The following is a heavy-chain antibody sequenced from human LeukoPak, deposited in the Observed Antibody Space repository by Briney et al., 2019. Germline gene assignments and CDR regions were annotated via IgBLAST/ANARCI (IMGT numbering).Heavy chain of an antibody. J-gene: IGHJ3*02. V-gene: IGHV3-74*01. D-gene: IGHD1-26*01. CDR3: AGDLGWDDVFDI. CDR1: GFTFSSYS. Sequence: GGSLRLSCAASGFTFSSYSMNWVRQAPGKGLVWVSRINSDGSSTSYADSVKGRFTISRDNAKNTLYLQINSLRAEDTAVYYCAGDLGWDDVFDIWGQGTMVTVSS. CDR2: INSDGSST.